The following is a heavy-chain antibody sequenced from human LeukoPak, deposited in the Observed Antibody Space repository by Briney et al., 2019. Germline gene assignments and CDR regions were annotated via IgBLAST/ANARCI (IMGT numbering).Heavy chain of an antibody. V-gene: IGHV4-31*03. CDR1: GGSISSCGYY. D-gene: IGHD4-17*01. CDR3: ARGRSGTTVTTSWDFDL. Sequence: SQTLSLTCTVSGGSISSCGYYWSCIRQHPGKGLEWIGYIYHSGSTYYNPSLKSRVTTSVDTSKNQFSLKLSSVTAADTAVYYCARGRSGTTVTTSWDFDLWGRGTLVTVSS. J-gene: IGHJ2*01. CDR2: IYHSGST.